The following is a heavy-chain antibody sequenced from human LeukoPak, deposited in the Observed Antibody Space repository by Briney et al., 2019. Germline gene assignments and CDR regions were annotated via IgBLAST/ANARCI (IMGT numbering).Heavy chain of an antibody. CDR3: AKDKNGYPDY. CDR1: GFTFDDYA. Sequence: PGGSLRHSCAASGFTFDDYAMHWVRQAPGKGLEWVSLISGDGGSTYYADSVKGRFTISRDNSKNSLYLQMNSPRTEDTALYYCAKDKNGYPDYWGQGTLVTVSS. J-gene: IGHJ4*02. V-gene: IGHV3-43*02. CDR2: ISGDGGST. D-gene: IGHD5-24*01.